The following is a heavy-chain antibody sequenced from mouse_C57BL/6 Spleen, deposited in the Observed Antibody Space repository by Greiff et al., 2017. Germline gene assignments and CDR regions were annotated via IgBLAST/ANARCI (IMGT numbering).Heavy chain of an antibody. V-gene: IGHV2-6-1*01. Sequence: QVQLKQSGPGLVAPSQSLSITCTVSGFSLTSYGVHWVRQPPGKGLEWLVVIWSDGSTTYNSALKSRLSISKDNSKSQVFLKMNSLQTDDTAMYYCARHDYYGNSAMDYWGQGTSVTVSS. D-gene: IGHD2-1*01. CDR1: GFSLTSYG. CDR2: IWSDGST. J-gene: IGHJ4*01. CDR3: ARHDYYGNSAMDY.